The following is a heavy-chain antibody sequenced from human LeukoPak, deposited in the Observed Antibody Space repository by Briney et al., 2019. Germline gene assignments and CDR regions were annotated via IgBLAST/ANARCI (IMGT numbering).Heavy chain of an antibody. CDR3: ARDVLDYYDSSGYYYNWFDP. CDR1: GFTFSSYS. J-gene: IGHJ5*02. D-gene: IGHD3-22*01. V-gene: IGHV3-21*01. Sequence: GGSLRLPCAASGFTFSSYSMNWVRQAPGKGLEWVSSISSSSSYIYYADSVKGRFTISRDNAKNSLYLQMNSLRAEDTAVYYCARDVLDYYDSSGYYYNWFDPWGQGTLVTVSS. CDR2: ISSSSSYI.